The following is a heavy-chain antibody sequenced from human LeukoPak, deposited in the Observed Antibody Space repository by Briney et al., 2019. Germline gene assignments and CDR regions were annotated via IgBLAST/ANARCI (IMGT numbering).Heavy chain of an antibody. Sequence: ASVKVSCKASGYTFTGYYMHWVRQAPGQGLEWMGWINPNSGGTNYAQKFQGRVTMTRDTSISTAYMELSRLRSDDTAVYYCAAPGGYDFRSGYFYWGQGTLVTVSS. CDR2: INPNSGGT. J-gene: IGHJ4*02. D-gene: IGHD3-3*01. V-gene: IGHV1-2*02. CDR3: AAPGGYDFRSGYFY. CDR1: GYTFTGYY.